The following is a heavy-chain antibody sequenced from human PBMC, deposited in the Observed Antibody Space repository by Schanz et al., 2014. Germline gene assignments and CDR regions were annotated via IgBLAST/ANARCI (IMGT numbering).Heavy chain of an antibody. D-gene: IGHD5-18*01. CDR3: TRGGYSYALSAFDI. CDR2: INPSGGST. CDR1: GYTFNNYT. V-gene: IGHV1-46*02. J-gene: IGHJ3*02. Sequence: QVLQVQSGSELKKPGTSVKVSCKASGYTFNNYTYIMIWVRQAPGQGLEWMGMINPSGGSTTYAQKFQGRVTMTRDTSTSTVYMELSSLRSEDTAVYYCTRGGYSYALSAFDIWGQGTMXTVSS.